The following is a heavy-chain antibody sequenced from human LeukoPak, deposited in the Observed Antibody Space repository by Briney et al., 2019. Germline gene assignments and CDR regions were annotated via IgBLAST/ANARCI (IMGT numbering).Heavy chain of an antibody. CDR1: GFTFDDYG. CDR2: INWNGGST. D-gene: IGHD3-10*01. V-gene: IGHV3-20*04. CDR3: ARDSYCYGSGSQYYFDY. J-gene: IGHJ4*02. Sequence: PGGSLRLSCAASGFTFDDYGMRWVPDAPGKGLERVSGINWNGGSTGYAGPVKGRFTISRDNAKNSLYLQMNSLRAEDTALYYCARDSYCYGSGSQYYFDYWGQRTLVTVAS.